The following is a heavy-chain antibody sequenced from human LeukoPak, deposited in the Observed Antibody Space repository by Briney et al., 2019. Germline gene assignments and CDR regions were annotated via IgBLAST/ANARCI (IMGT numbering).Heavy chain of an antibody. V-gene: IGHV1-24*01. CDR1: GYTLTELS. CDR3: ATISGSYSYDAFDI. CDR2: FDPEDGET. J-gene: IGHJ3*02. Sequence: ASVKVSCKVSGYTLTELSMHWVRQAPGKGLEWMGGFDPEDGETIYAQMFQGRVTMTEDTSTDTAYMELSSLRSEDTAVYYCATISGSYSYDAFDIWGQGTMVTVSS. D-gene: IGHD1-26*01.